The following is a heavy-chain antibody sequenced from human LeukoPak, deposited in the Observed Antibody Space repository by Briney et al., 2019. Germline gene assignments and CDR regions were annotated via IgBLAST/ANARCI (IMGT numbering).Heavy chain of an antibody. V-gene: IGHV5-51*01. Sequence: GESLKISCKASGYSFTSYWIGWVRHMPGKGLEWMGIIDPSDSETRYTPSFQGQVTISVDKSPPTAYLQWNSLKASDTAMYYCARQTAMGRSGDYWGQGTLVTVSS. CDR2: IDPSDSET. CDR1: GYSFTSYW. CDR3: ARQTAMGRSGDY. D-gene: IGHD7-27*01. J-gene: IGHJ4*02.